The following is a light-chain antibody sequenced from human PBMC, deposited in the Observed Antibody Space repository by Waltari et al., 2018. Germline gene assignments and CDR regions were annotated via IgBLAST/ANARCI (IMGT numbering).Light chain of an antibody. V-gene: IGLV4-69*01. J-gene: IGLJ3*02. CDR3: QTWGTGIQV. CDR1: GEYIAYA. CDR2: VNSDGSH. Sequence: AVTQSPPAPASLGVSVKLTCRPPGEYIAYAIAWHQQQPLKGPRYLMTVNSDGSHKKGDGISERFSASSSDVDRYLIISRLQSDDEADYFCQTWGTGIQVFGSGTKLTVL.